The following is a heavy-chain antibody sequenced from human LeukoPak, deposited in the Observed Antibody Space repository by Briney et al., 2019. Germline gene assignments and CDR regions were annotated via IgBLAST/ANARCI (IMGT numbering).Heavy chain of an antibody. J-gene: IGHJ3*02. CDR2: GIPGLGIT. V-gene: IGHV1-69*02. Sequence: GASAKVSFKATGGAVSIYTISWVWHGPGQGLELMGRGIPGLGITNYSHSFQGRVTITADKSTSTADVELSSPRSEDTAVYYCATGLRYCAWLDAFDIWGQGTMVTVSS. CDR1: GGAVSIYT. CDR3: ATGLRYCAWLDAFDI. D-gene: IGHD3-9*01.